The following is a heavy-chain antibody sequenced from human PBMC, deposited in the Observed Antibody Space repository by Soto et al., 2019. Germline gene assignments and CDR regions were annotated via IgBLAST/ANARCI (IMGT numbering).Heavy chain of an antibody. V-gene: IGHV4-30-4*01. D-gene: IGHD2-15*01. CDR1: GGSISSGDSY. Sequence: SEKLPLTCTVSGGSISSGDSYGCWIRQSPGKGLEWIGYTYHSGSPYYNPSLESRVTISVDTSKNQFSLKLNSVTAADTAVYYCARDGAASYSYYKCTLAWGHGTKVT. J-gene: IGHJ6*03. CDR2: TYHSGSP. CDR3: ARDGAASYSYYKCTLA.